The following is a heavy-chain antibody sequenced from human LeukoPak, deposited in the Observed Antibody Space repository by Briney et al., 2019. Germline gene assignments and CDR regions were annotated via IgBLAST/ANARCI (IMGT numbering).Heavy chain of an antibody. Sequence: SQTLSLTCAISGDSVSSNSATWNWIRQSPSRGLEWLGRTYYRSKWNNEYAVSVKSRISINPDTSKSQFSLQLNSVTPEDTAVYYCARAMRYSGYDSVASAARSIYYFDYWGQGTLVTVSS. D-gene: IGHD5-12*01. J-gene: IGHJ4*02. CDR3: ARAMRYSGYDSVASAARSIYYFDY. CDR2: TYYRSKWNN. V-gene: IGHV6-1*01. CDR1: GDSVSSNSAT.